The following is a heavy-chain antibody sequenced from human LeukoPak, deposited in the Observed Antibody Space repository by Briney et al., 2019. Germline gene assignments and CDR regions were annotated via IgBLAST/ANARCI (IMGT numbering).Heavy chain of an antibody. D-gene: IGHD5-24*01. CDR2: INPSGSST. CDR3: AKDLDEMATITRGFDY. Sequence: ASVKVSCKASGYAFTRHYMHWVRQAPGQGLEWMGLINPSGSSTIYAQKFQGRVTMTRDMSTSTDYMELSSLRSEDTAVYYCAKDLDEMATITRGFDYWGQGTLVTVSS. V-gene: IGHV1-46*01. CDR1: GYAFTRHY. J-gene: IGHJ4*02.